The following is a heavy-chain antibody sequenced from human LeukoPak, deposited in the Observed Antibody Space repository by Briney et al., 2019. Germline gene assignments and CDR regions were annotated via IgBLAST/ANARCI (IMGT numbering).Heavy chain of an antibody. CDR3: AREGNYYFDY. V-gene: IGHV3-48*03. Sequence: PGGSLRLSCAASGFTFTSYEMHWVRQAPGKGLEWVSYISSSGRTIYYADSVKGRFTLSRDNAKNSLYLQMNSLRAEDTAVYYCAREGNYYFDYWGQGTLVTVSS. D-gene: IGHD5-24*01. CDR2: ISSSGRTI. CDR1: GFTFTSYE. J-gene: IGHJ4*02.